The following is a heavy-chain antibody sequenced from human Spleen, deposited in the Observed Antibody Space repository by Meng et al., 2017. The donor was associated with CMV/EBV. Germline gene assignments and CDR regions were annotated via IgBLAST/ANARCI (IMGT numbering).Heavy chain of an antibody. V-gene: IGHV5-51*01. CDR2: IYPGASDT. CDR3: ARGYCSSTSCYGWFDP. D-gene: IGHD2-2*01. J-gene: IGHJ5*02. Sequence: KVSCKGSGYSFTSYWIGWVRQMPGKGLEWMGIIYPGASDTRYSPSFQGQVTISADKSISTAYLQWSNLKASDTAMYYCARGYCSSTSCYGWFDPWGQGTLVTVSS. CDR1: GYSFTSYW.